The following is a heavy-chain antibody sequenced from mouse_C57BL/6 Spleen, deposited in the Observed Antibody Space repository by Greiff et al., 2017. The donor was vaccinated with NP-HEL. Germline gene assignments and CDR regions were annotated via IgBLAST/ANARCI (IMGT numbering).Heavy chain of an antibody. CDR1: GFTFSSYA. CDR2: ISSGGDYI. V-gene: IGHV5-9-1*02. Sequence: EVQLVESGEGLVKPGGSLKLSCAASGFTFSSYAMSWVRQTPEKRLEWVAYISSGGDYIYYADTVKGRFTISRDNARNTLYLQMSSLKSEDTAMYYCTREGLTGGAMDYWGQGTSVTVSS. J-gene: IGHJ4*01. D-gene: IGHD4-1*01. CDR3: TREGLTGGAMDY.